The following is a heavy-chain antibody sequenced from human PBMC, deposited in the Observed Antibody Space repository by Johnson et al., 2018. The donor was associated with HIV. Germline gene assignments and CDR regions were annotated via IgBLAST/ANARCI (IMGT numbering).Heavy chain of an antibody. V-gene: IGHV3-64*01. CDR2: ISNSGDRT. J-gene: IGHJ3*02. CDR3: ARGRKTVTTVRPSAFDI. D-gene: IGHD4-17*01. CDR1: GFTFSTYA. Sequence: VQLVESGGGLVQPGGSLRLSCAASGFTFSTYAMHWVRQAPGKGLEYVAAISNSGDRTYYANSVKGRFTISRDNSKNTLYLQMNSLRAEDTAVYYCARGRKTVTTVRPSAFDIWGQGTMVTVSS.